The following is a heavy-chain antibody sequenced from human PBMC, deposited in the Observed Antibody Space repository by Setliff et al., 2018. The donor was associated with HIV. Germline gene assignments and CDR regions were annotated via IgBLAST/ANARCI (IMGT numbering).Heavy chain of an antibody. D-gene: IGHD6-13*01. J-gene: IGHJ4*02. Sequence: SETLSLTCTVSGGSIISGTYYWTWIRQPAGKGLQWIGRIYSSGTTIYNPSLKSRVAMSVDTSKNQFSLKVTSVTAAVTAMYYCAGGGGHHSSSWYRTGTSYFDCWGPGALVTVSS. CDR1: GGSIISGTYY. V-gene: IGHV4-61*10. CDR2: IYSSGTT. CDR3: AGGGGHHSSSWYRTGTSYFDC.